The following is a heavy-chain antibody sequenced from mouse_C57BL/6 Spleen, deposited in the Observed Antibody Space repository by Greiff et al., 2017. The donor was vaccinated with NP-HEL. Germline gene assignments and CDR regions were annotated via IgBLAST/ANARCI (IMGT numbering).Heavy chain of an antibody. D-gene: IGHD3-2*02. CDR1: GYAFSSYW. J-gene: IGHJ3*01. CDR2: IYPGDGDT. CDR3: ARSSSGYEGAWFAY. V-gene: IGHV1-80*01. Sequence: QVQLQQSGAELVKPGASVKISCKASGYAFSSYWMNWVKQRPGKGLEWIGQIYPGDGDTNYNGKFKGKATLTADKSSSTAYMQLSSLTSEDSAVYFCARSSSGYEGAWFAYWGQGTLVTVSA.